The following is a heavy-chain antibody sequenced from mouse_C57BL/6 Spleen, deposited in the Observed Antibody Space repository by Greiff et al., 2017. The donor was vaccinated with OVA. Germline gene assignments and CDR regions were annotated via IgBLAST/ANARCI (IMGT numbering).Heavy chain of an antibody. V-gene: IGHV1-55*01. J-gene: IGHJ3*01. D-gene: IGHD2-5*01. CDR1: GYTFTSYW. CDR3: SYYSNYVWFAY. Sequence: QVQLKESGAELVKPGASVKMSCKASGYTFTSYWITWVKQRPGQGLEWIGDIYPGSGSTNYNEKFKSKATLTVDTSSSTAYMQLSSLTSEDSAVYYCSYYSNYVWFAYWGQGTLVTVSA. CDR2: IYPGSGST.